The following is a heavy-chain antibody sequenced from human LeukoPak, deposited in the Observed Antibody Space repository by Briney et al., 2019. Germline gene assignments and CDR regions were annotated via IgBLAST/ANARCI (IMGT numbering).Heavy chain of an antibody. V-gene: IGHV1-2*02. CDR2: INPNSGGT. J-gene: IGHJ6*02. Sequence: VASVKVSCKASGYTFTGYYMHWVRQAPGQGLEWMGWINPNSGGTNYAQKFQGRVTMTRDTSISTAYMELSRLRSDDTAVYYCARGPTLTSGYYPPYYYGMDVWGQGTTVTVSS. D-gene: IGHD3-3*01. CDR3: ARGPTLTSGYYPPYYYGMDV. CDR1: GYTFTGYY.